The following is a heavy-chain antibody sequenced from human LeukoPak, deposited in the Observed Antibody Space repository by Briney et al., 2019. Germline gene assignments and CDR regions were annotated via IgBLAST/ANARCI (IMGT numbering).Heavy chain of an antibody. CDR1: GLTFSSYA. V-gene: IGHV3-23*01. CDR2: ISGSGGST. J-gene: IGHJ4*02. Sequence: GSLRLSCAASGLTFSSYAMSWVRQAPGKGLEWVSAISGSGGSTYYADSVKGRFTISRDNSKNTLYLQMNSLRAEDTAVYYCAKITYYDILTGYLVAPYFDYWGQGTLVTVSS. D-gene: IGHD3-9*01. CDR3: AKITYYDILTGYLVAPYFDY.